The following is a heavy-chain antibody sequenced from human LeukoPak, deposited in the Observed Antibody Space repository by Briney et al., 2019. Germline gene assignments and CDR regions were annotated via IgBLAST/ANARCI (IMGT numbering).Heavy chain of an antibody. Sequence: SETLSLTCTVSGGSISSYYWSWIRQPAGKGLEWIGRIYTSGSTNYNPSLKSRVTISVDTSKNQFSLKLSSVTAADTAVYYCAREEGSGSYYRWFDPWGQGTLVTVSS. J-gene: IGHJ5*02. V-gene: IGHV4-4*07. CDR3: AREEGSGSYYRWFDP. CDR2: IYTSGST. D-gene: IGHD1-26*01. CDR1: GGSISSYY.